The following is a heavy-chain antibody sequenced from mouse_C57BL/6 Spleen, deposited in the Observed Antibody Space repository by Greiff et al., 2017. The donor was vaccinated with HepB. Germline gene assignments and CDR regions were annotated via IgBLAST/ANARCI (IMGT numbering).Heavy chain of an antibody. CDR3: ASHYDYERPWFAY. CDR2: INPYNGGT. CDR1: GYTFTDYY. V-gene: IGHV1-19*01. Sequence: EVQLQQSGPVLVKPGASVKMSCKASGYTFTDYYMNWVKQSHGKSLEWIGVINPYNGGTSYNQKFKGKATLTVDKSSSTAYMELNSLTSEDSAVYYGASHYDYERPWFAYWGQGTLVTVSA. J-gene: IGHJ3*01. D-gene: IGHD2-4*01.